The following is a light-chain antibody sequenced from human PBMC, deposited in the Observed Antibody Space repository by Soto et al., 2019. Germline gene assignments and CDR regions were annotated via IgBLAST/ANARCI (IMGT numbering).Light chain of an antibody. V-gene: IGKV3-15*01. CDR1: QSVSSN. CDR2: GAS. CDR3: QQYNNWPVALLT. Sequence: EIVMTQSPATLSVSPGERATLSCRASQSVSSNLAWYQQKPGQAPRLLIYGASTRATGIPARFSGSGSGTEFTLTVSSLQSEDVGVYYCQQYNNWPVALLTFGGGTKVEIK. J-gene: IGKJ4*01.